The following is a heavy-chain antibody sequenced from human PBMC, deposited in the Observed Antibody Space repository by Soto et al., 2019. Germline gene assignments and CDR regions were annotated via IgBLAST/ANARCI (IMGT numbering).Heavy chain of an antibody. CDR2: IYHSGSI. CDR1: GGSISRGGYS. D-gene: IGHD4-17*01. V-gene: IGHV4-30-2*05. J-gene: IGHJ4*02. CDR3: ATMGTPVTGLYYFDY. Sequence: PSETLSLTCAVSGGSISRGGYSWSWIRQPPGKGLEWIGYIYHSGSIYYNPSLKSRVTISVDTSKNQFSLDLSSVTAADTAVYYCATMGTPVTGLYYFDYWGQGTLVTVSS.